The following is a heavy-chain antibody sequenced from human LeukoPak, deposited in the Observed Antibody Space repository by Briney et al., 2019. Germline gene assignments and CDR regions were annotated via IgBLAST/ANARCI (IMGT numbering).Heavy chain of an antibody. J-gene: IGHJ4*02. D-gene: IGHD2-21*02. CDR3: TRTRWGHNDY. V-gene: IGHV3-73*01. Sequence: GGSLGLSCAASGFTFSGSAMHWVRQASGKGLEWVGRIRSKANSYATAYAASVKGRFTISRDDSKNTAYLQMNSLKTEDTAVYYCTRTRWGHNDYWGQGTLVTVSS. CDR1: GFTFSGSA. CDR2: IRSKANSYAT.